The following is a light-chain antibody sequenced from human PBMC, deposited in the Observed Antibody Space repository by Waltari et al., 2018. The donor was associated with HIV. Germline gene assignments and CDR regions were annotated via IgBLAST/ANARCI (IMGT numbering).Light chain of an antibody. CDR2: GAS. J-gene: IGKJ4*01. CDR3: QQRRNWPPGAT. CDR1: QSVSSY. V-gene: IGKV3-11*01. Sequence: EIVLTQSSATLSLSPGERATLSCRASQSVSSYLAWYQQKPGQAPKLLIYGASNRATGIPARFSGSGSGTDFTLTISSLEPEDFAVYYCQQRRNWPPGATFGGGTKVEIK.